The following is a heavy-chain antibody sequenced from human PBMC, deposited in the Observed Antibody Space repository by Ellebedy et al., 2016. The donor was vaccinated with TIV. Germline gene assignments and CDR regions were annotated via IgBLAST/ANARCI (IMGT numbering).Heavy chain of an antibody. CDR1: GFTFSSYG. CDR3: ARVLSYSNYVESDY. V-gene: IGHV3-21*01. J-gene: IGHJ4*02. CDR2: ISSSSSYI. D-gene: IGHD4-11*01. Sequence: GGSLRLXXAASGFTFSSYGMHWVRQAPGKGLEWVSSISSSSSYIYYADSVKGRFTISRDNAKNSLYLQMNSLRAEDTAVYYCARVLSYSNYVESDYWGQGTLVTVSS.